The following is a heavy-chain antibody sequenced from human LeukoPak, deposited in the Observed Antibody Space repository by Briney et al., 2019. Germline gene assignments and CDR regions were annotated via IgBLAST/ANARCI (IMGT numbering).Heavy chain of an antibody. CDR3: ARLSGAGFSYYYYMDV. CDR2: INPNNGGT. D-gene: IGHD3-10*01. CDR1: GYTFTGYY. Sequence: GASVKVSCKASGYTFTGYYIHWVRQAPGQGLELMGWINPNNGGTNYAQKFQGRVTMTRDTSISTAYMELSRLRSDDTAVYYCARLSGAGFSYYYYMDVWGKGTTVTVSS. J-gene: IGHJ6*03. V-gene: IGHV1-2*02.